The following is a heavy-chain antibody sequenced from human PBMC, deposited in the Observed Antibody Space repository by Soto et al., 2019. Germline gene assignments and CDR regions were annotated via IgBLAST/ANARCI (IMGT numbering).Heavy chain of an antibody. Sequence: QVQLEQSGTEVKKPGSSVKVSCKASGGTFSTSTFTWVRQAPGQGLEWMGRIIPIFGTGDYAPKFQGRDLITADKSTSTVYMELSGLKAEDTAVFFCVRDAPIGSVFSGYDAIDSWGQGTLVTVSS. CDR3: VRDAPIGSVFSGYDAIDS. CDR2: IIPIFGTG. CDR1: GGTFSTST. D-gene: IGHD5-12*01. J-gene: IGHJ4*02. V-gene: IGHV1-69*08.